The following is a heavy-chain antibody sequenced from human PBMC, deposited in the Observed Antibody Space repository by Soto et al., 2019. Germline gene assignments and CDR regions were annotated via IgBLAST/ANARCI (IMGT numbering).Heavy chain of an antibody. CDR3: ASGPPSGSFSLTPRY. J-gene: IGHJ4*02. CDR1: GYSFHNFG. V-gene: IGHV1-18*04. D-gene: IGHD1-26*01. CDR2: ISGQIAKT. Sequence: QVQLVQSGPEVKKPGDSVKVSCKASGYSFHNFGIIWVRQAPGQGLEWMGWISGQIAKTNYAQKFQGKVTMTTDTSTSTAYMELNTLTSDDTAMYYCASGPPSGSFSLTPRYWGQGTLVTVSS.